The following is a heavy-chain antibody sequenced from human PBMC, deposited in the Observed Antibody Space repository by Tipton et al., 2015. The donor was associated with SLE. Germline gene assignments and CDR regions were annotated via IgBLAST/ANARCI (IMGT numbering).Heavy chain of an antibody. CDR3: ARGFEELDS. Sequence: TLSPTCTVSGGSISSYYWSWIRQPPGKGLEWIGYIYYSGSTNYNPSLKSRVTISVDTSKNQFSLKLSSVTAADTAVYYCARGFEELDSWGQGTLVTVSS. CDR1: GGSISSYY. D-gene: IGHD1-26*01. J-gene: IGHJ4*02. CDR2: IYYSGST. V-gene: IGHV4-59*01.